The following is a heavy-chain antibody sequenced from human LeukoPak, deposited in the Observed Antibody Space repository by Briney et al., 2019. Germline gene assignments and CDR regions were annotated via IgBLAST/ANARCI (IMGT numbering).Heavy chain of an antibody. V-gene: IGHV3-23*01. CDR2: ISSSGGNT. CDR3: AKDRRPEGSYGYCDY. D-gene: IGHD5-18*01. J-gene: IGHJ4*01. CDR1: GFTFSSNG. Sequence: GGSLRLSCAASGFTFSSNGMNWVRQAPGKGLEWVSSISSSGGNTYYADSVKGRFTISRDNSKNTLFLQMNNLRVEDTAVYYCAKDRRPEGSYGYCDYCGHVTLVTVSS.